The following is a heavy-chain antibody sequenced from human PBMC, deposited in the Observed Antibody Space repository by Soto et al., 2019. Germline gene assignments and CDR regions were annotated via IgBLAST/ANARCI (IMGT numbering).Heavy chain of an antibody. V-gene: IGHV1-3*01. Sequence: ASVKVSCKASGYTFTSYAMHWVRQAPGQRLEWMGWINAGNGNTKYSQKFQGRVTITRDTSASTAYMELRSLRSDDTAVYYCARIIADYSGNMDWGQGTLVTVSS. CDR1: GYTFTSYA. CDR3: ARIIADYSGNMD. D-gene: IGHD4-4*01. CDR2: INAGNGNT. J-gene: IGHJ4*02.